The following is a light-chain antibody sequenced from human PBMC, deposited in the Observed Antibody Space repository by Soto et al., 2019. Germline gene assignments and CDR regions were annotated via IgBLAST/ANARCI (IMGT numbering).Light chain of an antibody. CDR2: DAS. CDR1: QTVGTY. J-gene: IGKJ5*01. V-gene: IGKV3-11*01. Sequence: EIVLTHFPATLSLFPGETATLSCRASQTVGTYLAWYQQKPGQAPRLLISDASNRATGVPTRFSGSGSGTDFTLTISSLEPEDFAVNFCQQRNNWPRITFGQGTRLEIK. CDR3: QQRNNWPRIT.